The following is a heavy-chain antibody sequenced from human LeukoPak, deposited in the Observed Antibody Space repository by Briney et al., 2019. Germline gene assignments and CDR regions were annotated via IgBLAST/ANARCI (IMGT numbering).Heavy chain of an antibody. Sequence: PSETLSLTCTVSGGSISSSSYYWGWIRQPPGKGLEWIGSIYYSGSTYYNPSLKSRVTISVDTSKNQFSLKLSSVTAADTAVYYCARYGSGYYPYFDYWGQGTLVTVSS. CDR1: GGSISSSSYY. D-gene: IGHD3-3*01. V-gene: IGHV4-39*01. J-gene: IGHJ4*02. CDR3: ARYGSGYYPYFDY. CDR2: IYYSGST.